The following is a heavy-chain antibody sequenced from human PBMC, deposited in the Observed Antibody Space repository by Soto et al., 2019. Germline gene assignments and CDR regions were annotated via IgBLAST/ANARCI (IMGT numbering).Heavy chain of an antibody. CDR3: AQTLGSAVAGPGRFDL. CDR2: ITPMFGTA. CDR1: GGTFSRYA. J-gene: IGHJ2*01. V-gene: IGHV1-69*12. Sequence: QVQLVQSGAEVKKPGSSVKVSCKASGGTFSRYALSWVRQAPGQGLEWMGGITPMFGTANYAQKFQGRVTITADESMSTVHMELRRLTSEDTAVYYCAQTLGSAVAGPGRFDLWGRGTLVIVSS. D-gene: IGHD6-19*01.